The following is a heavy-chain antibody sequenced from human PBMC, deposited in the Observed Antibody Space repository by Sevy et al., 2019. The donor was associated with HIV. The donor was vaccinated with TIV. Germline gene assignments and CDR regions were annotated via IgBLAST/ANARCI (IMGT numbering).Heavy chain of an antibody. CDR3: VRHDGGTPEYFDY. Sequence: SETLSLTCTVSDGSLSSDNYYWVWIRQPPGKGLEWIGTVYYSGRTYYTPSLKTRVTISVDTSKNQFSLKLSSVTAADTAVYYCVRHDGGTPEYFDYWGQGTLVTVSS. V-gene: IGHV4-39*01. CDR1: DGSLSSDNYY. J-gene: IGHJ4*02. D-gene: IGHD2-15*01. CDR2: VYYSGRT.